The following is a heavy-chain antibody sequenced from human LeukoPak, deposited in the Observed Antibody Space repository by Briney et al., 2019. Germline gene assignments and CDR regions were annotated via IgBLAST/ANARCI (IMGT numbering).Heavy chain of an antibody. CDR1: GFTFSSYW. D-gene: IGHD5-24*01. Sequence: GGSLRLSCAASGFTFSSYWMSWVRHAQGQGLEWVANRKLDGSEKTYVDSVKGRFTISTDNAKNSLYLQMNSSRAEDTAVYYCASQVVSETEFVYWGQGTLVTVSS. V-gene: IGHV3-7*01. CDR3: ASQVVSETEFVY. CDR2: RKLDGSEK. J-gene: IGHJ4*02.